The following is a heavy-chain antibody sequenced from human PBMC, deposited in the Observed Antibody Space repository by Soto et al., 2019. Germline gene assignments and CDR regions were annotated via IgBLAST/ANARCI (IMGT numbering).Heavy chain of an antibody. CDR2: IDRSGST. CDR3: ARSHTFTWYAFVWFDP. CDR1: GGAFSDYY. J-gene: IGHJ5*02. V-gene: IGHV4-34*01. Sequence: QVQLQQWGAGLLKPSETLSLTCAVYGGAFSDYYWTWIRQAPGKGLEWIGEIDRSGSTNYNPSLKSRVTQSVDTSKNHSSHKLSSLTAADTAVYYCARSHTFTWYAFVWFDPWGQGTLATVSS. D-gene: IGHD6-13*01.